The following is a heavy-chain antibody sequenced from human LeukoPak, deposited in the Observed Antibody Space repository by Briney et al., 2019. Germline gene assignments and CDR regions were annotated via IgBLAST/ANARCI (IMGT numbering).Heavy chain of an antibody. J-gene: IGHJ4*02. CDR2: IWYDGSNK. V-gene: IGHV3-33*01. CDR1: GFTFSSYG. D-gene: IGHD6-13*01. CDR3: ARTYTGIAAAGTVTTDDFDY. Sequence: GGSLRLSCAASGFTFSSYGMHWVRQAPGKGLERVAVIWYDGSNKYYADSVKGRFTISRDNSKNTLYLQMNSLRAEDTAVYYCARTYTGIAAAGTVTTDDFDYWGQGTLVTVSS.